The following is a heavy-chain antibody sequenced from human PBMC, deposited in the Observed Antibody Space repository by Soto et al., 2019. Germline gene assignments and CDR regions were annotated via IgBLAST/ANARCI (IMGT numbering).Heavy chain of an antibody. V-gene: IGHV3-30-3*01. J-gene: IGHJ4*02. CDR1: VCTFSSYA. D-gene: IGHD3-3*01. CDR3: ARDPYYDFWSPYQY. CDR2: ISYDGSNK. Sequence: PGGSLRLSCASSVCTFSSYAMHCVRHSPGKWLEWVAVISYDGSNKYYADSVKGRFTISRDNSKNTLYLQMNSLRAEDTAVYYCARDPYYDFWSPYQYLGQGTLVTVSS.